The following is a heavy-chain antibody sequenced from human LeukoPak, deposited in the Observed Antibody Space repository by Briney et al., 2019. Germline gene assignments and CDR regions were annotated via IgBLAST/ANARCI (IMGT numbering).Heavy chain of an antibody. Sequence: GGSLRLSCAVSGITLSNYGMSWVRQAPGKGLEWVAGISDSGGRTNYADSVKGRFTISRDDSKNTLYLQMNSLRAEDTAVYYCAKNKRVYVVTSHADYWGQGTLVTVSS. J-gene: IGHJ4*02. D-gene: IGHD5/OR15-5a*01. V-gene: IGHV3-23*01. CDR3: AKNKRVYVVTSHADY. CDR1: GITLSNYG. CDR2: ISDSGGRT.